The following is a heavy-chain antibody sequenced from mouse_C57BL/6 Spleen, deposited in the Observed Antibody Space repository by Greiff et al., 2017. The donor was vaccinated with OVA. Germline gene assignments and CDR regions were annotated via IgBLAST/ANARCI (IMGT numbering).Heavy chain of an antibody. Sequence: DVKLQESGPGLVKPSQSLSLTCSVTGYSITSGYYWNWIRQFPGNKLEWMGYISYDGSNNYNPSLKNRISITRDTSKNQFFLKLNSVTTEDTATYYCARGGYGSSYYFDYWGQGTTLTVSS. D-gene: IGHD1-1*01. J-gene: IGHJ2*01. V-gene: IGHV3-6*01. CDR2: ISYDGSN. CDR1: GYSITSGYY. CDR3: ARGGYGSSYYFDY.